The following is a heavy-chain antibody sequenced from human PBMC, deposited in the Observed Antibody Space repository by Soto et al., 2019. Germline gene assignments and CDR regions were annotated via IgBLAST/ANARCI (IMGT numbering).Heavy chain of an antibody. D-gene: IGHD3-22*01. CDR3: ARHYYDSSGYPAPYYHGMDV. CDR2: IFYSGTT. J-gene: IGHJ6*02. V-gene: IGHV4-39*01. Sequence: PSETLSLTCTVSGGSISSSGYYWGWIRQYPGQGLERIGTIFYSGTTYYNPSLEGRITISQDTSNNQFSLKLTSVTAADTAVYYCARHYYDSSGYPAPYYHGMDVWGQGTTVTVSS. CDR1: GGSISSSGYY.